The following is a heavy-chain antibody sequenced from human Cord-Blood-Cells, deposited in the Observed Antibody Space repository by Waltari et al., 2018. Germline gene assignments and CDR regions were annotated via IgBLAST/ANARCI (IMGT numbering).Heavy chain of an antibody. V-gene: IGHV4-59*01. CDR2: IYYSGST. CDR3: ATTSQYGSGSYFAFDI. D-gene: IGHD3-10*01. Sequence: QVQLQESGPGLVKPSETLSLTCTVSGGSISSYYWSWIRQPPGKGLEWIGYIYYSGSTNYNPSLKSRVTISVDTSKNQFSLKPSSVTAADTAVYYCATTSQYGSGSYFAFDIWGQGTMVTVSS. CDR1: GGSISSYY. J-gene: IGHJ3*02.